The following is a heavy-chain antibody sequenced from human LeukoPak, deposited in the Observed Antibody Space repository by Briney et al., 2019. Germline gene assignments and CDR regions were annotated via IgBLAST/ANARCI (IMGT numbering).Heavy chain of an antibody. V-gene: IGHV4-34*01. CDR2: INHSGST. D-gene: IGHD2-2*02. CDR1: GGSFSGYY. J-gene: IGHJ4*02. CDR3: ARGGIVVPAAIYDY. Sequence: PSETLSLTCAVYGGSFSGYYWSWIRQPPGKGLEWIGEINHSGSTNYNPSLKGRVTISVDTSKNQFSLKLSSVTAADTAVYYCARGGIVVPAAIYDYWGQGTLVTVSS.